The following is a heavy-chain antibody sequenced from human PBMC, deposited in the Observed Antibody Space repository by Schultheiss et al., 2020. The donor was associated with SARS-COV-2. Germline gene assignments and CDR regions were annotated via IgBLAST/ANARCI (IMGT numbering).Heavy chain of an antibody. CDR2: INHSGST. Sequence: LRLSCTVSGGSISSGGYSWSWIRQPPGKGLEWIGEINHSGSTNYNPSLKSRVTISVDTSKNQLSLKVSSVTAADTAVYYCARGRAVSTFYYYDYSMDVWGQGTTVTVSS. V-gene: IGHV4-30-2*01. D-gene: IGHD3-16*02. J-gene: IGHJ6*02. CDR3: ARGRAVSTFYYYDYSMDV. CDR1: GGSISSGGYS.